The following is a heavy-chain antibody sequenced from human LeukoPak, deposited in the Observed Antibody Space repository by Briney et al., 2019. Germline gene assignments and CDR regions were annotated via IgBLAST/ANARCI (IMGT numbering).Heavy chain of an antibody. J-gene: IGHJ4*02. Sequence: GGSLRLSCAASGFTFSDYYMSWVRQAPGKGLEWVSYISSGGSTIYYANSVKGRFTISRDNAKNSLYLQMNSLRAEDTAMYYCARTWIQLWQGYYFDYWGQGTLVTVSS. CDR2: ISSGGSTI. CDR3: ARTWIQLWQGYYFDY. CDR1: GFTFSDYY. D-gene: IGHD5-18*01. V-gene: IGHV3-11*01.